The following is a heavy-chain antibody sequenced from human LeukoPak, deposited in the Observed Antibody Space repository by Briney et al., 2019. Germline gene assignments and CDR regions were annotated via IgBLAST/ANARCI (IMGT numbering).Heavy chain of an antibody. Sequence: SETLSLTCAVYGGSFSGYYWSWIRQPPGKGLEWIGEINHSGSTNYNPSLKSRVTISVDTSKNQFSLKLSSVTAADTAVYYCARLNYYGSGSYPYFARPFDYWGQGTLVTVSS. D-gene: IGHD3-10*01. CDR1: GGSFSGYY. CDR3: ARLNYYGSGSYPYFARPFDY. J-gene: IGHJ4*02. V-gene: IGHV4-34*01. CDR2: INHSGST.